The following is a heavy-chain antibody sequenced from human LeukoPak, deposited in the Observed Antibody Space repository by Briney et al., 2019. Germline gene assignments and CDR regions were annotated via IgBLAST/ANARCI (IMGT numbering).Heavy chain of an antibody. CDR2: ISSTGGDK. CDR1: GFTFSNYA. J-gene: IGHJ4*02. D-gene: IGHD5-24*01. CDR3: ARGENGSFDR. Sequence: GGSLRLSCGASGFTFSNYAMSWIRQAPGKGLEWISYISSTGGDKFYADPVKGRFIISRDNAMNSVYMEMNDLTAEDTAFYYCARGENGSFDRWGQGTLVIVSS. V-gene: IGHV3-11*01.